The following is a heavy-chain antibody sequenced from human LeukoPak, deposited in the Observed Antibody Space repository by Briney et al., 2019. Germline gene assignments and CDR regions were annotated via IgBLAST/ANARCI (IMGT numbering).Heavy chain of an antibody. Sequence: GGSLRLSCAASGFTFVSYSMNWVRQAPGKGLEWVSSISSSSNYIYYADSVKGRFTISRDNAKNSLYLQLNSLRAEDTAVYYCARHGVFGVVNYYYYMDVWGKGTTVTVSS. J-gene: IGHJ6*03. V-gene: IGHV3-21*01. CDR3: ARHGVFGVVNYYYYMDV. CDR2: ISSSSNYI. CDR1: GFTFVSYS. D-gene: IGHD3-3*01.